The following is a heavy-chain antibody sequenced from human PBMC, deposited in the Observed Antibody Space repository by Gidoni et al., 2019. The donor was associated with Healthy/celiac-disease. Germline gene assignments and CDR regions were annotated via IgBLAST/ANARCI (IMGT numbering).Heavy chain of an antibody. Sequence: QVQLVESGGGVVQPGRSLRLSCAASGFTFSRYAMHWVRQAPGKGLEWVAVISYDGSNKYYADSVKGRFTISRDNSKNTLYLQMNSLRAEDTAVYYCARDPSPLLWFGELQTNWFDPWGQGTLVTVSS. CDR3: ARDPSPLLWFGELQTNWFDP. J-gene: IGHJ5*02. V-gene: IGHV3-30-3*01. CDR1: GFTFSRYA. D-gene: IGHD3-10*01. CDR2: ISYDGSNK.